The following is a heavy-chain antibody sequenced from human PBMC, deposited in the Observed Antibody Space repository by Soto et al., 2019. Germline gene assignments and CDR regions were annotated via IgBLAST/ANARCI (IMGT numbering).Heavy chain of an antibody. J-gene: IGHJ4*02. CDR2: INHSGST. Sequence: PSETLSLTCAVYGGSFSGYDGSWIRPPPGKGLEWIGEINHSGSTNYNPSLKSRVTISVDTSKNQFSLKLSSVTAADTAVYYCARGCSSTSCNAGLDYWGQGTLVTVSS. D-gene: IGHD2-2*01. CDR3: ARGCSSTSCNAGLDY. CDR1: GGSFSGYD. V-gene: IGHV4-34*01.